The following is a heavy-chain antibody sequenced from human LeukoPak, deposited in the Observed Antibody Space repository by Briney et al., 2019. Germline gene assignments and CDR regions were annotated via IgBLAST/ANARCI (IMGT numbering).Heavy chain of an antibody. D-gene: IGHD1-26*01. CDR2: ISSSSSYI. Sequence: PGGSLRLSCAASGFTFSSYSMNWVRQAPGKGLKWVSSISSSSSYIYYADSVKGRFTISRDNAKNSLYLQMNSLRAEDTAVYYCARDRNSGSWSAFDIWGQGTMVTVSS. CDR1: GFTFSSYS. J-gene: IGHJ3*02. V-gene: IGHV3-21*01. CDR3: ARDRNSGSWSAFDI.